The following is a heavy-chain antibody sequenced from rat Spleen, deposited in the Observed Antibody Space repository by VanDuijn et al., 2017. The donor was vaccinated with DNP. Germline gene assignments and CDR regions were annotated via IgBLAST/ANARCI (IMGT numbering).Heavy chain of an antibody. CDR1: GFSLTSYN. D-gene: IGHD1-12*03. Sequence: QVQLKESGPGLVQPSQTLSLTCTVAGFSLTSYNVHWVRQPPGKDLEWMGVIWSTGGTQYNSVPKSRLSISKDTSKRQVFLRMNSVQTEDTAMYFCASNYDGYYHQTMDAWGQGTSVTVSS. CDR2: IWSTGGT. V-gene: IGHV2-41*01. J-gene: IGHJ4*01. CDR3: ASNYDGYYHQTMDA.